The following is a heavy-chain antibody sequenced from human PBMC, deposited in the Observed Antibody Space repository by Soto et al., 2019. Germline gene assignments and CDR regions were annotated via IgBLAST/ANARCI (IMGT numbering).Heavy chain of an antibody. D-gene: IGHD3-10*01. CDR2: ISGSGDST. V-gene: IGHV3-23*01. J-gene: IGHJ4*02. CDR1: GFTFSSYA. Sequence: EVQLLESGGGLVQPGGSLRLSCAASGFTFSSYAMSWVRQAPGKGLERVSIISGSGDSTYYADSVKGRFTISRDNSKNTLYLQMNGLRAEDTAVYYCAKRGSGTFFDYWGQGTLVTVSS. CDR3: AKRGSGTFFDY.